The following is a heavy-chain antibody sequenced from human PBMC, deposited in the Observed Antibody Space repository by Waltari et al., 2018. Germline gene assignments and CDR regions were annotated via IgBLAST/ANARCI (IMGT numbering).Heavy chain of an antibody. CDR3: ARGIMITFGGVIPY. CDR1: GGPISSSSYY. J-gene: IGHJ4*02. V-gene: IGHV4-39*07. D-gene: IGHD3-16*01. Sequence: QLQLQESGPGLVKPSETLSLTCTVSGGPISSSSYYWGWIRQPPGKGLEWIGSIYYSGSTYYNPSLKSRVTISVDTSKNQFSLKLSSVTAADTAVYYCARGIMITFGGVIPYWGQGTLVTVSS. CDR2: IYYSGST.